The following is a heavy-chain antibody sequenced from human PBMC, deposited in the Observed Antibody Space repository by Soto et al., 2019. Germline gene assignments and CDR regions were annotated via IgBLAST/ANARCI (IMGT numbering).Heavy chain of an antibody. CDR2: IDWGDDK. V-gene: IGHV2-70*01. Sequence: SGPTLVKPTQTLTLTCTFSGFSLSTSGMCVSWIRQPPGKALEWLALIDWGDDKYYSTSLKTRLTISKDTSKNQVVLTMTNMDPVDTATYYCACRGAVTGTLAHYYYGMDVWGQGTTVTVSS. CDR3: ACRGAVTGTLAHYYYGMDV. J-gene: IGHJ6*02. CDR1: GFSLSTSGMC. D-gene: IGHD6-19*01.